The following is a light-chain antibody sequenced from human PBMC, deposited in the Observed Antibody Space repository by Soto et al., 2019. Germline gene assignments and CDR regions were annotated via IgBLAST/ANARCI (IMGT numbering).Light chain of an antibody. CDR2: DVS. V-gene: IGLV2-14*03. Sequence: QSVLTQPASVSGSPGQSITISCTGTSSDVGGYNYVSWYQQHPGKAPQLMISDVSKRPSGVSYRFSGSKSGNTASLTFSWLQAEDEADYYCASYTSSSTYVFGSGTKVTVL. CDR1: SSDVGGYNY. J-gene: IGLJ1*01. CDR3: ASYTSSSTYV.